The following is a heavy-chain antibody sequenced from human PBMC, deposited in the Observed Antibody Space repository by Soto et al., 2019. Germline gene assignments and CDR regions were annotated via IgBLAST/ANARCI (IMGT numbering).Heavy chain of an antibody. D-gene: IGHD3-10*01. J-gene: IGHJ6*02. V-gene: IGHV4-34*01. CDR2: INHSGST. CDR3: ASITIVRGDIDDYYYGMDV. Sequence: PSETLSLTCAVYNGSFSGYYWSWIRQPPGKGLEWIGEINHSGSTNYDPSLKSRVTMSVDTSKNQFSLKLSSVTAADTAVYYCASITIVRGDIDDYYYGMDVWGQGTTVTVSS. CDR1: NGSFSGYY.